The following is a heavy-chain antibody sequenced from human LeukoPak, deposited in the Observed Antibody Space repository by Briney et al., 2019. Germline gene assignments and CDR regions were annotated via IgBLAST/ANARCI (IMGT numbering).Heavy chain of an antibody. CDR1: GGSISIYH. CDR3: ARGDYGGRIVPLDS. Sequence: SETLSLTCTVSGGSISIYHWSWLRQPPGKGLEWIGYIYYTGSTNYNPSTTYNPSLKSRVTISVDTSKNQFSLKLNSVTAADTAAYYCARGDYGGRIVPLDSWGQGTLVTVSS. V-gene: IGHV4-59*01. J-gene: IGHJ4*02. D-gene: IGHD4-23*01. CDR2: IYYTGST.